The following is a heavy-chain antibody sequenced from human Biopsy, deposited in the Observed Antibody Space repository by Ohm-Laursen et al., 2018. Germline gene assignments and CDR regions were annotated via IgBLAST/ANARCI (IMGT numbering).Heavy chain of an antibody. CDR2: IYYRGNT. J-gene: IGHJ3*01. Sequence: GTLSLTCTVSGDSITSYFWNWIRQAPGKGLEWIGNIYYRGNTNYSPSLKSRATISLDSTKNQFSLNLNSVTATDTAVYYCARRLPLRGFAFDVWGQGTVVTVS. V-gene: IGHV4-59*08. CDR3: ARRLPLRGFAFDV. D-gene: IGHD3-10*01. CDR1: GDSITSYF.